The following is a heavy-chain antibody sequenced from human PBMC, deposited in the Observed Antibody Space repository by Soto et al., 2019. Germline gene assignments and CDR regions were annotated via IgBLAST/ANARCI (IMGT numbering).Heavy chain of an antibody. J-gene: IGHJ4*02. CDR3: ARHSNRNYGLYYFEY. V-gene: IGHV4-39*01. D-gene: IGHD4-4*01. CDR2: IYYSGST. Sequence: PSETLSLTCTVSGGSISSSSYYWGWIRQPPGKGLEWIGSIYYSGSTYYNPSLKSRVTISVDTSKNQFSLKLSSVTAADTAVYYCARHSNRNYGLYYFEYWGLGALVTVSS. CDR1: GGSISSSSYY.